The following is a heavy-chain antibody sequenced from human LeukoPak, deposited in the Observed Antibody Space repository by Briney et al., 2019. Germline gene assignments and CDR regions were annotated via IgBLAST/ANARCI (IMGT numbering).Heavy chain of an antibody. V-gene: IGHV3-30*02. J-gene: IGHJ4*02. CDR3: VKDGGVGRTVRGVIKGFDY. D-gene: IGHD3-10*01. Sequence: PGGSLRLSCAASGFTFSSYGMHWVRQAPGKGLEWVAFIRYDGSNKYYADSVKGRFTISRDNSKNTLYLQMNSLRAEDTAVYYCVKDGGVGRTVRGVIKGFDYWGQGTLVTVSS. CDR1: GFTFSSYG. CDR2: IRYDGSNK.